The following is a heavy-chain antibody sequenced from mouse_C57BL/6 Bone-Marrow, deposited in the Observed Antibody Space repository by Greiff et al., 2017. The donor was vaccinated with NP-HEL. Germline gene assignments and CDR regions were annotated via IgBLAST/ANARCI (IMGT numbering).Heavy chain of an antibody. J-gene: IGHJ2*01. D-gene: IGHD1-1*01. Sequence: EVKLMESGGGLVKPGGSLKLSCAASGFTFSSYAMSWVRQTPEKRLEWVAYISSGGDYIYYADTVKGRFTISRDNARNTLYLQMSSLKSEDTAMYYCTRDWTYYGSSPVYFDYWGQGTTLTVSS. CDR1: GFTFSSYA. CDR3: TRDWTYYGSSPVYFDY. V-gene: IGHV5-9-1*02. CDR2: ISSGGDYI.